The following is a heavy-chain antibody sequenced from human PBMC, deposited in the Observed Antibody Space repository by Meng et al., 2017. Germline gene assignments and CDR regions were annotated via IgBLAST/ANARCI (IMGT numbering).Heavy chain of an antibody. CDR3: ARVEWYGSGGH. CDR2: INSDGSST. V-gene: IGHV3-74*01. CDR1: GCTFSSYW. J-gene: IGHJ4*02. D-gene: IGHD3-10*01. Sequence: SLKLSCAASGCTFSSYWMHWVRQAPGKGLVWVSRINSDGSSTSYADSVKGRFNISRDNAKNTLYLQMHSLRAEDTAVYYCARVEWYGSGGHWGQGTLVTVSS.